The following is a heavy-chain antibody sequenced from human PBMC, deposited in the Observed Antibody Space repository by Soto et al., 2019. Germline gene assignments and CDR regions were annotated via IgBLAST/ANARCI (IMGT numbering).Heavy chain of an antibody. Sequence: QVQLVQSGAEVKRPGASLKVSCKASGYTFTTYGFNWVRQAPGQGLEWMGWISPYNGDTNYAQNFQGRVTLTTDTSTSTAYLELRSLTTDDTAVYYCARTPRAQMIVLEAATRFDYWGKGPLVTVSS. D-gene: IGHD2-15*01. CDR2: ISPYNGDT. CDR3: ARTPRAQMIVLEAATRFDY. J-gene: IGHJ4*02. V-gene: IGHV1-18*04. CDR1: GYTFTTYG.